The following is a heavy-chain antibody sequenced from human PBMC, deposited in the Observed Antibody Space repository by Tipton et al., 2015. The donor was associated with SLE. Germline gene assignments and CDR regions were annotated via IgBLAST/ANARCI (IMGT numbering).Heavy chain of an antibody. D-gene: IGHD3-10*01. J-gene: IGHJ4*02. CDR3: AKNMGDGTGAFDY. V-gene: IGHV3-30*02. CDR2: IRADGSNK. Sequence: SLRLSCAASGFTYSGYAMHWVRQAPGKGLEWVAFIRADGSNKDYADSVKGRFSISRDNSKNTVFLQMSLLRVDDTAVYFCAKNMGDGTGAFDYWGQGSLVTVSS. CDR1: GFTYSGYA.